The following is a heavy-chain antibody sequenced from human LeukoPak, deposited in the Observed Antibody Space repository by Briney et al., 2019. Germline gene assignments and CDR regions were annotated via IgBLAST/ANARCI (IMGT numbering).Heavy chain of an antibody. V-gene: IGHV4-61*02. J-gene: IGHJ4*02. Sequence: SQTLSLTCTVSGGSISSGSYYWSWIRQPAGKGLEWIGRIYTSGSTNYNPSLKSRVTISVDTSKNQFSLKLSSVTAADTAVYYCARIEGDYGVFVYWGQGTLVTVSS. CDR1: GGSISSGSYY. D-gene: IGHD4-17*01. CDR3: ARIEGDYGVFVY. CDR2: IYTSGST.